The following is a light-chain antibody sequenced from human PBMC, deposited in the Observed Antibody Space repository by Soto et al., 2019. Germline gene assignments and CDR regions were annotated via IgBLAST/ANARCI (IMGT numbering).Light chain of an antibody. J-gene: IGLJ3*02. CDR3: QSYDSSLSGWV. V-gene: IGLV1-40*01. Sequence: QSVLTQPPSVSGAPGQRATISCTGSSSNIGAGYDVHWYQQLPGTAPKLLIYGNSNRPSGVPDRFSGSKSGTSASLAITGLQAEDEAEYYCQSYDSSLSGWVFGGGTKLTVL. CDR1: SSNIGAGYD. CDR2: GNS.